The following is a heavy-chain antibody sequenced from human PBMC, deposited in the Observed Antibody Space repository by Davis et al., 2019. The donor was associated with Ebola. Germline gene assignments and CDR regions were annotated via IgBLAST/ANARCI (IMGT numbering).Heavy chain of an antibody. CDR2: INPNSGGT. D-gene: IGHD3-10*01. CDR3: ARLVRGVIAHYYYYYGMDV. J-gene: IGHJ6*04. Sequence: ASVKVSCKASGYTFTGYYMHWVRQAPGQGLEWMGRINPNSGGTNYAQKFQGRVTMTRDTPISTAYMELSRLRSDDTAVYYCARLVRGVIAHYYYYYGMDVWGKGTTVTVSS. CDR1: GYTFTGYY. V-gene: IGHV1-2*06.